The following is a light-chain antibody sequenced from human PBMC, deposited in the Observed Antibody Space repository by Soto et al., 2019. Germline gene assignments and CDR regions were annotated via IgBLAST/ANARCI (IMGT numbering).Light chain of an antibody. CDR2: DAT. J-gene: IGKJ4*01. CDR3: QQYGYSLIT. CDR1: QSVSSF. V-gene: IGKV3-11*01. Sequence: EIVLTQSPDTLSLSPGERATLSCRASQSVSSFLAWYQQKPGQAPRLLIYDATNRATGVPARFSGSGSATDFTLTITSLEPEDFAVYYCQQYGYSLITFGGGTKVEIK.